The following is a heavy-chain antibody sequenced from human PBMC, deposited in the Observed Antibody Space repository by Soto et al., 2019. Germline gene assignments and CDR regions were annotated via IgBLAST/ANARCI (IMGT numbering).Heavy chain of an antibody. V-gene: IGHV4-38-2*02. CDR3: AALWFGELAYNY. CDR2: VYHNGIM. Sequence: PSETLSLTCSVSGYSISSGYYWGWVRQAPGKGLEWLGSVYHNGIMFHNPSFQSRVTISVDTSKNRFSLNLRSVTAADTAVYYCAALWFGELAYNYWGHGILVSVSS. J-gene: IGHJ4*01. CDR1: GYSISSGYY. D-gene: IGHD3-10*01.